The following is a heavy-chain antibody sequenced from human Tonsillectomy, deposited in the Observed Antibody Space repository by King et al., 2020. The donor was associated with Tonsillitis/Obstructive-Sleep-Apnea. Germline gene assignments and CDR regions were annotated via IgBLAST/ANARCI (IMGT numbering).Heavy chain of an antibody. CDR1: GYTFTKYA. J-gene: IGHJ5*02. CDR3: ARVYCSGGSCLSFDP. V-gene: IGHV1-3*01. CDR2: INAGNGNT. D-gene: IGHD2-15*01. Sequence: QLVQSGAEVKKPGASVKVSCKASGYTFTKYAMHWVRQAPGQRLEWMGWINAGNGNTKYSLKFQGRVTISRDTSANTAYMELRSLRSEGAAVYYCARVYCSGGSCLSFDPWGQGTLVIVSS.